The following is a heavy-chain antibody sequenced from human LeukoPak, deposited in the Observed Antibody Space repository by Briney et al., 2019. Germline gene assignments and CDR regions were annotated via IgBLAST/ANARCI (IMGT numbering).Heavy chain of an antibody. CDR3: AKEGYYDSSGYYY. J-gene: IGHJ4*02. CDR2: INSDGSST. D-gene: IGHD3-22*01. CDR1: GFTFSSYW. V-gene: IGHV3-74*01. Sequence: GGSLRLSCAASGFTFSSYWMHWVRQAPGKGLVWVSRINSDGSSTSYADSVKGRFTISRDNSKNTLYLQMNSLRAEDTAVYYRAKEGYYDSSGYYYWGQGTLVTVSS.